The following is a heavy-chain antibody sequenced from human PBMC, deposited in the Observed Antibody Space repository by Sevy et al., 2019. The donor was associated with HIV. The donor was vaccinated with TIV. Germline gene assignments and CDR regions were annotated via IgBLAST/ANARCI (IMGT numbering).Heavy chain of an antibody. D-gene: IGHD2-15*01. CDR2: ISGSGGRT. J-gene: IGHJ3*02. CDR3: AKGDIVVVVAATGAAFDI. V-gene: IGHV3-23*01. Sequence: GGSLRLSYTASGFIFSNYAMSWVRQAPGKGLEWVSGISGSGGRTYSAGSVKGRFTISRDNSKNTLYLQMNYLRADDTAVYYCAKGDIVVVVAATGAAFDIWGQGTMVTVSS. CDR1: GFIFSNYA.